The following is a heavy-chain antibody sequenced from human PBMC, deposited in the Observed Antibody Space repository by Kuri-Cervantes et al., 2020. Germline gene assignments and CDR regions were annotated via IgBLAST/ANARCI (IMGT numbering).Heavy chain of an antibody. V-gene: IGHV3-30*18. Sequence: GGSLRLSCAASGFTFSSYGMHWVRQAPGKGLEWVAVISYDGSNKYYADSVKGRFTISRDNSKNSLYLQMNSLRAEDTALYYCAKARITMVQGVMVDAFDIWGQGTMVTVSS. D-gene: IGHD3-10*01. J-gene: IGHJ3*02. CDR2: ISYDGSNK. CDR1: GFTFSSYG. CDR3: AKARITMVQGVMVDAFDI.